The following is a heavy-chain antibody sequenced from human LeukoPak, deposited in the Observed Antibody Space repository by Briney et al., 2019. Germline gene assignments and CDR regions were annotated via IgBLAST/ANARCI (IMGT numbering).Heavy chain of an antibody. CDR1: GGSVDTIDYY. CDR3: AGDQGGSAHRHAFDI. V-gene: IGHV4-61*08. CDR2: MYHTGSS. J-gene: IGHJ3*02. D-gene: IGHD1-26*01. Sequence: SETLSLTCSVSGGSVDTIDYYWSWIRQPPGKGLEWIGYMYHTGSSIYSPSLKSRLTISVDTSKNQFSLNLSSMTAADTAVYYCAGDQGGSAHRHAFDIWGQGTLVTVSS.